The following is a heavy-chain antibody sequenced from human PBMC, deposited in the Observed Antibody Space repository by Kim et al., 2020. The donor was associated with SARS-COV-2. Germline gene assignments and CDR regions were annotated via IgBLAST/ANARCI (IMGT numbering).Heavy chain of an antibody. CDR1: GGSISSYY. CDR2: IYTSGST. V-gene: IGHV4-4*07. Sequence: SETLSLTCTVSGGSISSYYWSWIRQPAGKGLEWIGRIYTSGSTNYNPSLKSRVTMSVDTSKNQFSLKLSSVTAADTAVYYCARGRGYSGYDPRYCSGGSCYSMDPYFDYWGQGTLVTVSS. D-gene: IGHD2-15*01. CDR3: ARGRGYSGYDPRYCSGGSCYSMDPYFDY. J-gene: IGHJ4*02.